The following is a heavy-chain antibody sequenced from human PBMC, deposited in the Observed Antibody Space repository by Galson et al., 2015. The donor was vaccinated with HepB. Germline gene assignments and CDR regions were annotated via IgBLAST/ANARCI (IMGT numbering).Heavy chain of an antibody. CDR2: IIPILGIA. J-gene: IGHJ4*02. Sequence: SVKVSCKASGGTFSSYTISWVRQAPGQGLEWMGRIIPILGIANYAQKFQGRVTITADKSTSTAYMELSSLRSEDTAVYYCAIRKYCSSTSCKYDDYWGQGTLVTVSS. CDR3: AIRKYCSSTSCKYDDY. V-gene: IGHV1-69*02. D-gene: IGHD2-2*01. CDR1: GGTFSSYT.